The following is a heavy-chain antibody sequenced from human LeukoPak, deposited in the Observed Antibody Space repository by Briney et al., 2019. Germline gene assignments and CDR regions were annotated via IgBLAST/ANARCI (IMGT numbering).Heavy chain of an antibody. Sequence: KPSETLSLTCTVSGGSISSSSYYWGWIRQPPGKGLEWIGSIYYSGSTYYNPSLKSRVTISVDTSKNQFSLKLTSVTAADTAVYYCARDSVRITGGYYSGYWFDPWGQGTLVTVSS. CDR3: ARDSVRITGGYYSGYWFDP. D-gene: IGHD3-3*01. J-gene: IGHJ5*02. CDR1: GGSISSSSYY. V-gene: IGHV4-39*02. CDR2: IYYSGST.